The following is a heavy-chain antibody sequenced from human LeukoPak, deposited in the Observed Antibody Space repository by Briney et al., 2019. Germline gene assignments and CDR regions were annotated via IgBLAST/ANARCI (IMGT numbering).Heavy chain of an antibody. D-gene: IGHD3-16*01. J-gene: IGHJ4*02. V-gene: IGHV3-9*01. Sequence: GGSLRLSCAASGFTFDDYAMHWVRQAPGKGLEWVSGISWNSGSIGYADSVKGRFTISRDNAKNSLYLQMNSLRAEDTASYYCAKASGDYVWGSHTTFDYWGQGTLVTVSS. CDR1: GFTFDDYA. CDR2: ISWNSGSI. CDR3: AKASGDYVWGSHTTFDY.